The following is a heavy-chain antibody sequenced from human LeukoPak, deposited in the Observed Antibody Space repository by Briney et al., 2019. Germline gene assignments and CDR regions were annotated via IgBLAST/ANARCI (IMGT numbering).Heavy chain of an antibody. D-gene: IGHD5-18*01. CDR3: AREGHGYSYGSDAFYI. CDR1: GGSISSSNW. J-gene: IGHJ3*02. V-gene: IGHV4-4*02. Sequence: SGTLSLTCAVSGGSISSSNWWSWVRQRPGKGLEWIGEIYHSGSTNYNPSLKSRVTISVDKSKNQFSLKLSSVTAADTAVYYCAREGHGYSYGSDAFYIWGQGTMVTVSS. CDR2: IYHSGST.